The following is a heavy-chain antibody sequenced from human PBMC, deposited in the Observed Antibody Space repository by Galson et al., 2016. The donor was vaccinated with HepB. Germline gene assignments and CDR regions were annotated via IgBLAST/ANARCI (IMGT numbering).Heavy chain of an antibody. Sequence: SLRLSCATSGFTFSNYWMSWVRQAPGKGLEWVANIKQDGSEKYYVDSVKGRFTVSRDNAKSSLYLQMNSLRAEDTAIYYCARGRGATRLNYFDYWGQGTLVTVSS. V-gene: IGHV3-7*01. D-gene: IGHD1-26*01. CDR1: GFTFSNYW. J-gene: IGHJ4*02. CDR3: ARGRGATRLNYFDY. CDR2: IKQDGSEK.